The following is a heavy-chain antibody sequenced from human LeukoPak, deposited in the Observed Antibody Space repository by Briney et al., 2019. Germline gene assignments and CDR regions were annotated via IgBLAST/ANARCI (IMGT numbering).Heavy chain of an antibody. CDR1: GGSLISYY. D-gene: IGHD3-22*01. J-gene: IGHJ6*03. V-gene: IGHV4-4*07. CDR3: ARLKFYDSTGYSPGYYMDV. Sequence: SETLSLTCRDSGGSLISYYWSWIRPPAGKGPEWIGRIYPTGNTDYNPCLKTRVTMSTDLSKRQFSLRLRSVTAADTAVYYCARLKFYDSTGYSPGYYMDVWGKGTAVTVSS. CDR2: IYPTGNT.